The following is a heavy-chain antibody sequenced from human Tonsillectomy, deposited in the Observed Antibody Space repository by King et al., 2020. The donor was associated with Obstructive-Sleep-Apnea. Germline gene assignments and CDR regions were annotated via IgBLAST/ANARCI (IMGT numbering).Heavy chain of an antibody. V-gene: IGHV3-7*01. CDR3: ARLNYGDSANGRWYFDL. Sequence: VQLVESGGGLVQPGGSLRLSCAASGFTLSSYWMSWVRQAPGKGLEWVANIKEDGSAKYYVDSVKGRFTVSRDNAKNSLHLQMNSLRAEDTAVYHCARLNYGDSANGRWYFDLWGRGTLVPVSS. CDR2: IKEDGSAK. J-gene: IGHJ2*01. D-gene: IGHD4-17*01. CDR1: GFTLSSYW.